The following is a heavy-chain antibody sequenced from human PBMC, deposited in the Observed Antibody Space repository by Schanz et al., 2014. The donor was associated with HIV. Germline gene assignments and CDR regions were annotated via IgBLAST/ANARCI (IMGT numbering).Heavy chain of an antibody. J-gene: IGHJ4*02. Sequence: QVQLVESGGGVVQPGRSLRLSCAASRFTFSTYGMHWVRQAPGKGLEWVALIWYDGSNKYYADSVKGRFTISRDNSKNTLYLQMSSLRVEDTAVYYCASEEVPNDYWGQGTLVTVSS. CDR3: ASEEVPNDY. CDR2: IWYDGSNK. V-gene: IGHV3-33*01. CDR1: RFTFSTYG.